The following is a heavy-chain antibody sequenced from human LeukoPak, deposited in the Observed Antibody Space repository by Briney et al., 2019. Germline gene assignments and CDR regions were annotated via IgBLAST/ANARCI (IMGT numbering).Heavy chain of an antibody. D-gene: IGHD2-2*02. J-gene: IGHJ6*02. Sequence: SGTLSLTCAVYGGSFSGYYWSWIRQPPGKGLEWIGYIYYSGSTNYNPSLKSRVTISVDTSKNQFSLKLSSVTAADTAVYYCAGPYCSSTSCYNHFYGMDVWGQGTTVTVSS. V-gene: IGHV4-59*01. CDR3: AGPYCSSTSCYNHFYGMDV. CDR1: GGSFSGYY. CDR2: IYYSGST.